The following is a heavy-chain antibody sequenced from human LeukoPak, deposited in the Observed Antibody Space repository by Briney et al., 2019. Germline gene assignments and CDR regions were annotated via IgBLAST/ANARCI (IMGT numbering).Heavy chain of an antibody. CDR1: GFIFSDHY. Sequence: GGSLRLSCAASGFIFSDHYMDWVRQAPGKGLEWVGRTRNKANSYTTEYAASVKGRFTISRDDSKNSLYLQMNSLKTEDTAVYYCASFTMIVAEDAFDIWGQGTMVTVSS. CDR2: TRNKANSYTT. D-gene: IGHD3-22*01. V-gene: IGHV3-72*01. CDR3: ASFTMIVAEDAFDI. J-gene: IGHJ3*02.